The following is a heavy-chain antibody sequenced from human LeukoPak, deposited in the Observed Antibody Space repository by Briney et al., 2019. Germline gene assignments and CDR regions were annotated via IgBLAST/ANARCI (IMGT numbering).Heavy chain of an antibody. J-gene: IGHJ5*02. CDR3: ARDDITMIGLVNWFDP. CDR1: GDSLTTYA. D-gene: IGHD3-22*01. CDR2: INAGNGNT. Sequence: ASVKVSCKASGDSLTTYAINWVRQAPGQRLEWMGWINAGNGNTKYLQKFQGRVTITRDTSASTAYMELSSLRSEDTAVYYCARDDITMIGLVNWFDPWGQGTLVTVSS. V-gene: IGHV1-3*01.